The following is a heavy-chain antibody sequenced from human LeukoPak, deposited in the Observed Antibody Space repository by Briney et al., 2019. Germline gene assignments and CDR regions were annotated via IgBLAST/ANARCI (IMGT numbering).Heavy chain of an antibody. CDR3: ARKSLWKSKRGPEDY. CDR1: GFTFSDYY. CDR2: ISSSGSTI. D-gene: IGHD3-16*02. V-gene: IGHV3-11*04. J-gene: IGHJ4*02. Sequence: PGGSLRLSCAASGFTFSDYYMSWIRQAPGKGLEWVSYISSSGSTIYYADSVKGRFTISRDNAKNSLYLQMNSLRAEDTAVYYGARKSLWKSKRGPEDYWGKGTLVTVSS.